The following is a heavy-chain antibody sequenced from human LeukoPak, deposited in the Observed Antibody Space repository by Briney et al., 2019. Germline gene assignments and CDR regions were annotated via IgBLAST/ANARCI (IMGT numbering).Heavy chain of an antibody. D-gene: IGHD6-13*01. Sequence: PGGSLRPSCAASGFTFNNYAMSWVRQAPGKGLEWVSTITGSGGSTYSADSVKGRLTISRDNSKNTLYLQMNSLRADDTALYYCARNQDSSWYYYYMDVWGKGTTVTVSS. CDR3: ARNQDSSWYYYYMDV. J-gene: IGHJ6*03. CDR1: GFTFNNYA. CDR2: ITGSGGST. V-gene: IGHV3-23*01.